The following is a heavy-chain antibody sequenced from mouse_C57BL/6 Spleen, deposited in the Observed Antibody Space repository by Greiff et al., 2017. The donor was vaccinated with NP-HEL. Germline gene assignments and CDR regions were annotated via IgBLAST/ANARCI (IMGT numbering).Heavy chain of an antibody. CDR1: GYTFTSYG. D-gene: IGHD1-1*01. CDR2: IYPRSGNT. CDR3: ARITTVVDYYAMDY. J-gene: IGHJ4*01. Sequence: QVQLQQSGAELARPGASVKLSCKASGYTFTSYGISWVKQRTGQGLEWIGEIYPRSGNTYYNEKFKGKATLTADKSSSTAYMELRSLTSEDSAVYVCARITTVVDYYAMDYWGKGTSVTVSS. V-gene: IGHV1-81*01.